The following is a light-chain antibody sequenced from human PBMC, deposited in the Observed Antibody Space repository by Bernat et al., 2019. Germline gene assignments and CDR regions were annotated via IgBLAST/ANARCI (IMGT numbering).Light chain of an antibody. V-gene: IGLV2-18*02. CDR2: EVT. CDR1: SSDVGSYDR. J-gene: IGLJ2*01. Sequence: QSALTQPPSMSGSPGQSVTISCTGSSSDVGSYDRVSWYHQSPGTAPKLLIYEVTNRPSGVPDRFSGSKSGNTASLTISGLQADDEGHYYCSSYSVSSALLFGGGTKLTVL. CDR3: SSYSVSSALL.